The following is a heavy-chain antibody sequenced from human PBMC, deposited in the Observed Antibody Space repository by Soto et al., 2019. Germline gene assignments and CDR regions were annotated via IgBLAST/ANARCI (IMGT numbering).Heavy chain of an antibody. CDR2: IDPSDSYT. J-gene: IGHJ6*02. CDR3: ARGCSGGSCYGYYGMDV. Sequence: GESLKISCKGSGYSFTSYWISWVRQMPGKGLEWMGRIDPSDSYTNYSPSFQGHVTISADKSISTAYLQWSSLKASDTAMYYCARGCSGGSCYGYYGMDVWGQGTTVTVSS. CDR1: GYSFTSYW. D-gene: IGHD2-15*01. V-gene: IGHV5-10-1*01.